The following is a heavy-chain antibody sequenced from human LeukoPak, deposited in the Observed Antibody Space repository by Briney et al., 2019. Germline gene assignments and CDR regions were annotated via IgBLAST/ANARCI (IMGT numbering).Heavy chain of an antibody. CDR2: TSTGGSTI. D-gene: IGHD3-16*01. V-gene: IGHV3-48*03. CDR3: ARVCDYSICDC. Sequence: GGSLTLSCEVSGFTFSNYEVKWVRQAPGRGLEWVAYTSTGGSTISYADSVKGRFTISRDNAKHSLSLQMKRLRAEDTGVYYCARVCDYSICDCWG. CDR1: GFTFSNYE. J-gene: IGHJ4*01.